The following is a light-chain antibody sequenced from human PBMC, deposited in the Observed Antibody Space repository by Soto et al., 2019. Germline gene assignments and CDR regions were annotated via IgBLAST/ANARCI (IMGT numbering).Light chain of an antibody. V-gene: IGLV2-23*03. Sequence: SALTQPASVSGSPGQSITISCTGTSSDVGSYNLVSWYQQHPGKAPKLMIYEGSKRPSGVSNRFSGSKSGNTASLTISGLQAEDEADYYCCSYAGSSSFRVLFGGGTQLTVL. CDR3: CSYAGSSSFRVL. CDR1: SSDVGSYNL. CDR2: EGS. J-gene: IGLJ7*01.